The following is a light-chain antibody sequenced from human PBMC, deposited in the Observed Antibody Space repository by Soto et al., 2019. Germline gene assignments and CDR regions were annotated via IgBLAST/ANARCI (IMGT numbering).Light chain of an antibody. J-gene: IGKJ1*01. V-gene: IGKV1-17*01. CDR2: AAA. Sequence: DIQVTQSPSSLSASVGDRVTITCRTSQGIRNDLGWYQQKPGKVPKRLIYAAASLQSGVPSRFSGSGSGTECTLTITRLQPEDFATYYCLQHNDYPRTFGQGTKVELK. CDR3: LQHNDYPRT. CDR1: QGIRND.